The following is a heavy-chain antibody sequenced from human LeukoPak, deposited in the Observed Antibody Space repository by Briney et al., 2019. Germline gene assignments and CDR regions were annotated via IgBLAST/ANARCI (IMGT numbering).Heavy chain of an antibody. V-gene: IGHV3-9*03. Sequence: GRSLRLSCAASGFTFDDYAMHWVRQTPGKGLEWVSGISWNSGSIGYADSVKGRFTISRDNAKNSLYLQMNSLRAEDMALYYCAKDNRGSYGDYMDVWGKGTTVTVSS. CDR2: ISWNSGSI. CDR3: AKDNRGSYGDYMDV. CDR1: GFTFDDYA. J-gene: IGHJ6*03. D-gene: IGHD1-26*01.